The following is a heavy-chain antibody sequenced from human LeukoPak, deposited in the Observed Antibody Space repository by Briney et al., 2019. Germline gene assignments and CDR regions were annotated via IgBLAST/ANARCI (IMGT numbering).Heavy chain of an antibody. J-gene: IGHJ4*02. D-gene: IGHD3-10*01. V-gene: IGHV3-7*01. CDR3: AKAGSVWFGELFEYYLDH. CDR1: GFGVSNYW. Sequence: GGSLRLSCAASGFGVSNYWMSWVRQAPGKGLEWVANIKQDGSEKYYVDSVKGRFTISRDNSKNTLYLQMNSLRAEDTAVYYCAKAGSVWFGELFEYYLDHWGQGALVTVSS. CDR2: IKQDGSEK.